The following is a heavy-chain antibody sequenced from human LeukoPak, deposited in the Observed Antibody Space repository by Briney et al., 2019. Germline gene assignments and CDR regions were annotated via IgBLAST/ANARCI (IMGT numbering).Heavy chain of an antibody. CDR1: AGSISSYY. Sequence: SETLSLTCTVSAGSISSYYWSWIRQPPGKGLEWIGYIYYSGSTNYNPSLKSRVTISVDTSKNQFSLKLSSVTAADTAVYYCARGGRGYWDHRYNWFDPGAREPWSPSPQ. V-gene: IGHV4-59*01. CDR3: ARGGRGYWDHRYNWFDP. D-gene: IGHD2-15*01. J-gene: IGHJ5*02. CDR2: IYYSGST.